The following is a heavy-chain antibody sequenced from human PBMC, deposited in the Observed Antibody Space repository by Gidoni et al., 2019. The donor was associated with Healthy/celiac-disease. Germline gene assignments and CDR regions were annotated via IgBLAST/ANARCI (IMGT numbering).Heavy chain of an antibody. CDR1: GFTFSNTW. CDR3: TTTAATIFGGTVESSDAFDI. V-gene: IGHV3-15*01. J-gene: IGHJ3*02. D-gene: IGHD3-3*01. CDR2: IKSKTDGGTT. Sequence: EVQLVESGGGLVTPGGSLRPSCSASGFTFSNTWMSWVRQAPGKGLEWVGRIKSKTDGGTTDYAAPVKGRFTISRDDSKNTLYLQMNSLKTEDTAVYYGTTTAATIFGGTVESSDAFDIWGQGTMVTVSS.